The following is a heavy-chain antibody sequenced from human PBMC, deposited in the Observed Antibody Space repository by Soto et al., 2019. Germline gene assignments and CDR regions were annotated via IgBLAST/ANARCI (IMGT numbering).Heavy chain of an antibody. CDR1: GYTFTNYG. CDR3: ARWDDYGDYYFDY. V-gene: IGHV1-18*01. CDR2: TGASNGNT. Sequence: ASVKVSCKASGYTFTNYGISWVRQAPGQGLEWMGWTGASNGNTNYAQKLQGRVTMTTDPSTSTAYMDLRSLRSDDTAVYYCARWDDYGDYYFDYWGQGTLVTV. D-gene: IGHD4-17*01. J-gene: IGHJ4*02.